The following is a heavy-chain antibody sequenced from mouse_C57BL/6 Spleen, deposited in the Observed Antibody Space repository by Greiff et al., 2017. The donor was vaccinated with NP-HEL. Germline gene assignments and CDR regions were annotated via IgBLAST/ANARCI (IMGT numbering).Heavy chain of an antibody. CDR1: GYTFTGYW. Sequence: QVQLQQSGAELLKPGASVKLSCTASGYTFTGYWIEWVKQRPGHGLEWIGEIFPGSGSTNYTDKFKGKATFTADTSSNTAYMQLSSLTTEDSASYYCARRDYYDYGDYWGQGTTLTVSS. J-gene: IGHJ2*01. CDR3: ARRDYYDYGDY. V-gene: IGHV1-9*01. D-gene: IGHD2-4*01. CDR2: IFPGSGST.